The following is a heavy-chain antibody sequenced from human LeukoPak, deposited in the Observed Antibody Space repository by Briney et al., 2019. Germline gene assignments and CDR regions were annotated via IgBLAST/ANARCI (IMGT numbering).Heavy chain of an antibody. CDR2: IIPIFGTA. CDR1: GGTFSSYA. D-gene: IGHD2-21*02. Sequence: SVKVSCKASGGTFSSYAISWVRQAPGQGLEWMGGIIPIFGTANYAQKFQGRVTITTDESTSTAYMELSSLRSEDTAVYYCARSPIGGGDFNPPDYWGQGTLVTVST. J-gene: IGHJ4*02. V-gene: IGHV1-69*05. CDR3: ARSPIGGGDFNPPDY.